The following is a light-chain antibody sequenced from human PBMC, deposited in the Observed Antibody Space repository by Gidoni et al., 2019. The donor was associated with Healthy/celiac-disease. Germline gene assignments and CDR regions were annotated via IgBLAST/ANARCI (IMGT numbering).Light chain of an antibody. CDR3: SSYAGSNNPVV. CDR1: SSDVGGYNY. V-gene: IGLV2-8*01. Sequence: QSALTQPPSASGSPGQSVTISCTGTSSDVGGYNYVSWYQQHPGKAPTLMIYEVSKRPSGVPDRFSGSKSGNTASLTVSGLQAEDEADYYCSSYAGSNNPVVFGGGTKLPVL. CDR2: EVS. J-gene: IGLJ2*01.